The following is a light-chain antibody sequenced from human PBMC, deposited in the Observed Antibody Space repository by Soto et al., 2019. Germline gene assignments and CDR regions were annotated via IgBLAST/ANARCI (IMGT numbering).Light chain of an antibody. CDR1: GSTIGAPYD. CDR2: GST. CDR3: QSYDSSLSGYV. J-gene: IGLJ1*01. V-gene: IGLV1-40*01. Sequence: QSVLTQPPSLSGAPGQRVTISCTGSGSTIGAPYDVHWYQHLPGAAPKLLIYGSTNRPAGVPGRFSGSKSGTSASLAITGLQAEDEADYYCQSYDSSLSGYVFGAGTNVTVL.